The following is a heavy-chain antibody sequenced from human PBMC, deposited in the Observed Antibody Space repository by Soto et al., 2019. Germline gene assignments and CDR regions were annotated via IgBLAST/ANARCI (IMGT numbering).Heavy chain of an antibody. CDR1: GGTFSSYA. D-gene: IGHD4-17*01. J-gene: IGHJ6*02. CDR3: ARKVTTPFYYYYGMDV. Sequence: VKVSCKASGGTFSSYAISWVRQAPGQGLEWMGGIIPIFGTANYAQKFQGRVTITADESTSTAYMELSSLRSEDTAVYYCARKVTTPFYYYYGMDVWGQGTTVTVSS. V-gene: IGHV1-69*13. CDR2: IIPIFGTA.